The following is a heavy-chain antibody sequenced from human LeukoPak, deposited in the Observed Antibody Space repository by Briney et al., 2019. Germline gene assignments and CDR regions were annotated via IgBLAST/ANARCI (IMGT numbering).Heavy chain of an antibody. V-gene: IGHV3-30*04. J-gene: IGHJ6*03. CDR3: ARVGADYYMDV. Sequence: PGGSLRLSCAASGFTFSSYAMHWVRQAPGKGLEWVAVISYDGSNKYYADSVKGRFTISRDNSKNTLYLQMNSLRAEDTAVYYCARVGADYYMDVWGKGTTVTVSS. CDR2: ISYDGSNK. CDR1: GFTFSSYA.